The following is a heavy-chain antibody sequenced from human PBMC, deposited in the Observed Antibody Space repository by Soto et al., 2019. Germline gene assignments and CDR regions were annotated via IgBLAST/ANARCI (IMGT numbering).Heavy chain of an antibody. Sequence: QVQLQEPGPGLVRPSETLSLTCTVSGGSVTTGSYNWSWIRRPPGKGLEWIGNIFFTGITHYNPSLNNRVTMSVDTSKNQFSLTVTSVTAADTAVYYCARDGHGMDVW. CDR1: GGSVTTGSYN. V-gene: IGHV4-61*01. CDR2: IFFTGIT. CDR3: ARDGHGMDV. J-gene: IGHJ6*01.